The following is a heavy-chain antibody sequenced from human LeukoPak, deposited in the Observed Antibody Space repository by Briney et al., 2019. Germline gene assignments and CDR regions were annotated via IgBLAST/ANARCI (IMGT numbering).Heavy chain of an antibody. CDR3: GSIVVVPAARVADAFDI. J-gene: IGHJ3*02. V-gene: IGHV3-30*02. Sequence: GGSLRLSCAASGFTFSSYGMHWVRQAPGKGLEWVAFIRYDGSNKYYADSEKGRFTISRDNSKNTLYLQMNSLRAEDTAVYYCGSIVVVPAARVADAFDIWGQGTMVTVSS. D-gene: IGHD2-2*01. CDR2: IRYDGSNK. CDR1: GFTFSSYG.